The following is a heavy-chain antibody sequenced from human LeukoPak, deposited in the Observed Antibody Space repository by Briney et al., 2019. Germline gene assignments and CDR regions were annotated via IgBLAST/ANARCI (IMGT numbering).Heavy chain of an antibody. CDR2: INSDGSST. D-gene: IGHD6-13*01. J-gene: IGHJ4*02. V-gene: IGHV3-74*01. CDR1: GFTFSSYW. CDR3: TTERWDTSRHLYYFDY. Sequence: GGSLRLSCAASGFTFSSYWMHWVRQAPGKGLVWVSRINSDGSSTSYADSVKGRFTISRDNAKNTLYLEMNSLKIEDTAVYHCTTERWDTSRHLYYFDYWGQGALVTVSS.